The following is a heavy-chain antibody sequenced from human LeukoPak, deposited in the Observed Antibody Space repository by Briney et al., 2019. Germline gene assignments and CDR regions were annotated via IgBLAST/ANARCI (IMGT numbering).Heavy chain of an antibody. CDR3: GNLDTTIGY. CDR1: GSTFSSYW. Sequence: GGSMRLSWAAGGSTFSSYWMQWLRQAPGKGLVWVSRINSDGSSTSYADSVKGRFTISRDNAKNTLYLQMNSLRAEDTAVYYCGNLDTTIGYWGQGTLVTVSS. D-gene: IGHD5-18*01. CDR2: INSDGSST. J-gene: IGHJ4*02. V-gene: IGHV3-74*01.